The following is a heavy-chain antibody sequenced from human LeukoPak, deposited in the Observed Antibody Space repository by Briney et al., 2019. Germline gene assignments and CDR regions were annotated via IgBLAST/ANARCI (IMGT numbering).Heavy chain of an antibody. J-gene: IGHJ6*03. CDR3: ARVSDARKNYYYYYYMDV. Sequence: PGGSLRLSCAASGFTFSSYEMNWVRQAPGKGLEWVSYISSSGSAIYYADSVKGRFTISRDNAKNSLYLQMNSLRAEDTAVYYCARVSDARKNYYYYYYMDVWGKGTTVTVSS. V-gene: IGHV3-48*03. D-gene: IGHD1-14*01. CDR1: GFTFSSYE. CDR2: ISSSGSAI.